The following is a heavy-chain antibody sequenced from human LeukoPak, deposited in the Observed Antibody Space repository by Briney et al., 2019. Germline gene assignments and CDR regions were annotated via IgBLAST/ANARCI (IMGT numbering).Heavy chain of an antibody. J-gene: IGHJ6*02. CDR1: GGSVSSGSYY. D-gene: IGHD1-26*01. CDR2: IYYSGST. V-gene: IGHV4-61*01. Sequence: SETLSLTCTVSGGSVSSGSYYWSWIRQPPGKGLEWIGYIYYSGSTNYNPSLKSRVTISVDTSKNQFSLKLSSVTAAGTAVYYCARGGSGSGSSTTPYYYYYGMDVWGQGTTVTVSS. CDR3: ARGGSGSGSSTTPYYYYYGMDV.